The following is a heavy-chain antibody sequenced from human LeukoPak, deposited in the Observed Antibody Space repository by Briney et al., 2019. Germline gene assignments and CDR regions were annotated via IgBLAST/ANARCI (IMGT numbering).Heavy chain of an antibody. CDR2: ISGSAGST. J-gene: IGHJ4*02. CDR1: GFTFTSYA. V-gene: IGHV3-23*01. CDR3: ARSTGAKAKYYFDY. D-gene: IGHD4/OR15-4a*01. Sequence: PGGSLRHSCAASGFTFTSYAMSWVRQAPGKGLEWVSAISGSAGSTYHADSVKGRFTISRDNPKNTLYLQMNSLRAEDTAVYYCARSTGAKAKYYFDYWGQGALVTVSS.